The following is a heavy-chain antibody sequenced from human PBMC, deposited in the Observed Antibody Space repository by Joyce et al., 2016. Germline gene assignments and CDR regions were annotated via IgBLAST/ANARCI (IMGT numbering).Heavy chain of an antibody. CDR2: VYPGDSVT. CDR1: GYGFPTYW. V-gene: IGHV5-51*01. Sequence: EVQLVQSGAEVKKSGESLKISCKGSGYGFPTYWIGWVRQMPGKGLEWMGIVYPGDSVTRYSPSFQGQVTISADKSLSTAYLQWNSLKASDTAVYYCARQGGVTTSSRYYYYYYGLDVWGQGTTVTVS. CDR3: ARQGGVTTSSRYYYYYYGLDV. D-gene: IGHD6-6*01. J-gene: IGHJ6*02.